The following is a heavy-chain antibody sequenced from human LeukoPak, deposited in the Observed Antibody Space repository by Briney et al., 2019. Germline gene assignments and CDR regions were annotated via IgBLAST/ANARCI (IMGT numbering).Heavy chain of an antibody. CDR2: IIPILGIA. J-gene: IGHJ4*02. D-gene: IGHD3-22*01. V-gene: IGHV1-69*04. CDR1: GGTFSSYA. CDR3: ARAGSYDSSGYYYGGYYFDY. Sequence: SVKVSCKASGGTFSSYAISWVRQAPGQGLEWMGRIIPILGIANYAQKFQGRVTITADESTSTAYMELSSLRSEDTAVYYCARAGSYDSSGYYYGGYYFDYWGQGTLVTVSS.